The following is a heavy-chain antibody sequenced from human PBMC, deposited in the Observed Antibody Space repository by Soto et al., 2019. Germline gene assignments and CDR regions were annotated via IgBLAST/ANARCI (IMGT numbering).Heavy chain of an antibody. CDR3: ARARYYDDKSGFLDY. CDR2: VYYSGST. J-gene: IGHJ4*02. V-gene: IGHV4-61*01. Sequence: QVQLQKSGPGLVKPSETLSLTCTVSGGSVSSGTYYWTWIRQPPEKGLEWIGYVYYSGSTNYNPSLKSRVAISVDTSKNQFSLKLISVTAADTAVYYCARARYYDDKSGFLDYWGQGTLVTVSS. D-gene: IGHD3-22*01. CDR1: GGSVSSGTYY.